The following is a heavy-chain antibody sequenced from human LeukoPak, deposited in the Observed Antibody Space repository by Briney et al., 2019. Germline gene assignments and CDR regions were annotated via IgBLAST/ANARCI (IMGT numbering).Heavy chain of an antibody. CDR3: ARAQAQAYGSGSYYIPVISGSDY. Sequence: ASVKVSCKASGYTFTSYYMHWVRQAPGQGLEWMGIINPSAGSTSHAQKFQGRVTMTRDTSTSTVYMELSSLRSEDTAVYYCARAQAQAYGSGSYYIPVISGSDYWGQGTLVTVSS. CDR1: GYTFTSYY. CDR2: INPSAGST. J-gene: IGHJ4*02. D-gene: IGHD3-10*01. V-gene: IGHV1-46*01.